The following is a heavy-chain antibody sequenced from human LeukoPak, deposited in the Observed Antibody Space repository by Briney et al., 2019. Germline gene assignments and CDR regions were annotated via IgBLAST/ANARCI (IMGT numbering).Heavy chain of an antibody. D-gene: IGHD6-13*01. CDR1: GGSISSGGYY. J-gene: IGHJ4*02. V-gene: IGHV4-31*03. CDR2: IYYSGST. Sequence: SQTLSLTCTVSGGSISSGGYYWSWIRQHPGKGLEWIGYIYYSGSTYYNPSLKSRVTISVDTSKNQFSLKLSSVTAADTAVCYCARRKRHSSSSFDYWGQGTLVTVSS. CDR3: ARRKRHSSSSFDY.